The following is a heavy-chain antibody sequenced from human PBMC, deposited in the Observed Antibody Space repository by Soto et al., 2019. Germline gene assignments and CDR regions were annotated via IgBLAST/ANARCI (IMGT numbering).Heavy chain of an antibody. CDR2: IFSNDEK. Sequence: AGPTLVNPTETLTLACTVSGFSLSNARMGVSWIRQPPGKALEWLAHIFSNDEKSYSTSLKSRLTISKDTSKSQVVLTMTNMDPVDTATYYCARNVDDYIWGSYRFDPWGQGTLVTVSS. CDR3: ARNVDDYIWGSYRFDP. D-gene: IGHD3-16*02. CDR1: GFSLSNARMG. V-gene: IGHV2-26*01. J-gene: IGHJ5*02.